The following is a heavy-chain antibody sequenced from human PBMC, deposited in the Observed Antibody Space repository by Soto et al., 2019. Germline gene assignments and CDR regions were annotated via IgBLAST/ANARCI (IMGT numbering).Heavy chain of an antibody. CDR3: AKGILSATIGPYAMDV. V-gene: IGHV3-30*18. J-gene: IGHJ6*02. D-gene: IGHD3-16*01. CDR2: ISYDGSNK. Sequence: PGGSLRLSCAASGFTFSSYGMHWVRQAPGKGLEWVAVISYDGSNKYYADSVKGRFTISRDNSKNTLYLQMNSLRAEDTAVYYCAKGILSATIGPYAMDVWGQGTTVTVSS. CDR1: GFTFSSYG.